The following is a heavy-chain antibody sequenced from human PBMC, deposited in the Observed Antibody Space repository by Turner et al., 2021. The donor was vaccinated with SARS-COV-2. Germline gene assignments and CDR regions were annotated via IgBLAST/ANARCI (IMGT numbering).Heavy chain of an antibody. CDR3: ARVVPIGVYGSGSYDHGMDV. CDR1: GGSISSYY. J-gene: IGHJ6*02. V-gene: IGHV4-59*01. Sequence: QVQLQESGPGLVKPSETLSLTCTVSGGSISSYYWSWIRQPPGKGLEWIGYIYYSGSTNYNPSLKSRVTISVDTSKNQFSLKLSSVTAADTAVYYCARVVPIGVYGSGSYDHGMDVWGQGTTVTVS. D-gene: IGHD3-10*01. CDR2: IYYSGST.